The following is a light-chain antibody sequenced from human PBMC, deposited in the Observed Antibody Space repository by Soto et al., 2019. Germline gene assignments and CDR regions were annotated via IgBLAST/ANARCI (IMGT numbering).Light chain of an antibody. V-gene: IGKV3-11*01. CDR3: QQYGSSPRT. CDR1: QSVSNY. J-gene: IGKJ1*01. CDR2: DAS. Sequence: DIMMKQYPVTLSANPRESATLSCRASQSVSNYLAWYQQKPGQAPRLLIYDASNRATGIPARFSGSGSGTDFTLTISSLEPEDFAVYYCQQYGSSPRTFAQGTMVDI.